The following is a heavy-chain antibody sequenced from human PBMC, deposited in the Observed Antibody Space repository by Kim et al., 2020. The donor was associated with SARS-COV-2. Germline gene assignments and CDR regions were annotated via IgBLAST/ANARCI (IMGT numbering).Heavy chain of an antibody. D-gene: IGHD6-19*01. J-gene: IGHJ4*02. V-gene: IGHV3-7*01. Sequence: GGSLRLSCAASGFKFNGYWMSWVRQAPGKGLEWLANIKQDGSEKNYVDSVKGRFTISRDNAKNSLYLQMNSLRVEDTGVYYCARGGWYYGNWGQGTLVTVSS. CDR3: ARGGWYYGN. CDR2: IKQDGSEK. CDR1: GFKFNGYW.